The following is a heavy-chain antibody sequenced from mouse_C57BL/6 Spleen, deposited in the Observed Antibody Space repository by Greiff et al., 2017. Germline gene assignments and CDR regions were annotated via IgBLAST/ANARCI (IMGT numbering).Heavy chain of an antibody. Sequence: VKPGASVKLSRKASGYTSTSYWMHWVKQWPGRGLEWIGRIGPNSGGTMYNEKFKSKATLTVDKPSSTASMQLSSLTSEDSAVYYCARDYGSSPYAMDYWGQGTSVTVSS. V-gene: IGHV1-72*01. CDR2: IGPNSGGT. CDR3: ARDYGSSPYAMDY. J-gene: IGHJ4*01. CDR1: GYTSTSYW. D-gene: IGHD1-1*01.